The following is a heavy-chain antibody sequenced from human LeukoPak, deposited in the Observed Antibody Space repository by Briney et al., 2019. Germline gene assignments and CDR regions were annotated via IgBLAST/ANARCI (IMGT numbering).Heavy chain of an antibody. Sequence: GESLKISCKGSGYSFTNYWIAWVRQMPGKGLEWMGIIFPSDSDTRYSPSFQGQVTISADKSISTAYLQWGSLKASDTAMYYCARPGYSSSLDYWGQGTLVTVSS. CDR3: ARPGYSSSLDY. CDR1: GYSFTNYW. CDR2: IFPSDSDT. D-gene: IGHD6-13*01. J-gene: IGHJ4*02. V-gene: IGHV5-51*01.